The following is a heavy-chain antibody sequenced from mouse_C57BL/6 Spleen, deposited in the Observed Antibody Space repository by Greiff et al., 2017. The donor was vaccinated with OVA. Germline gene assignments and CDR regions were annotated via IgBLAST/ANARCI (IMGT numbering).Heavy chain of an antibody. CDR3: ARYCYDVFYYFDY. J-gene: IGHJ2*01. Sequence: QVQLQQPGAELVKPGASVKLSCKASGYTFTSYWMHWVKQRPGQGLEWIGMIHPNSGSTNYNEKFKSKATLTVDKSSSTTYMQLSSLTSEDSAVYYCARYCYDVFYYFDYWGQGTTLTVSS. CDR2: IHPNSGST. V-gene: IGHV1-64*01. CDR1: GYTFTSYW. D-gene: IGHD2-12*01.